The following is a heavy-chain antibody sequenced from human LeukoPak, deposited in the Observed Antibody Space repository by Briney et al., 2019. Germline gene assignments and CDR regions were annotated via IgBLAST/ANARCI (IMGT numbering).Heavy chain of an antibody. J-gene: IGHJ4*02. CDR1: GFTFSSYS. D-gene: IGHD6-13*01. V-gene: IGHV3-21*01. CDR3: ARDQYSSSWSPYY. Sequence: PGGSLRLSCAASGFTFSSYSMNWVRQAPGKGLEWVSSISSSSRYIYYADSVKGRFNISRDNAKNSLYLQMNSLRAEDTAVYYCARDQYSSSWSPYYWGQGTLVTVSS. CDR2: ISSSSRYI.